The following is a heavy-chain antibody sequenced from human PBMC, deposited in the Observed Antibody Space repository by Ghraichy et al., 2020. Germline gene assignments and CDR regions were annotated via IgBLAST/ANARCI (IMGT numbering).Heavy chain of an antibody. CDR1: GFTFSRYA. Sequence: GGSLRRSCAASGFTFSRYALSWVRQAPGKGLEWVSTISGRGDSTQYADSMRGRFTISRDNSKNTLYLQVSSLRADDTAVYYCAIVDSDGWSEGVDSWGQGTLVTVSS. V-gene: IGHV3-23*01. D-gene: IGHD6-19*01. CDR2: ISGRGDST. CDR3: AIVDSDGWSEGVDS. J-gene: IGHJ4*02.